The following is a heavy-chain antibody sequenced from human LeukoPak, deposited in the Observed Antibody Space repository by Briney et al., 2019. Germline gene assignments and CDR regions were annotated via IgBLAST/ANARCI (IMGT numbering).Heavy chain of an antibody. Sequence: SETLSLTCTVSGGSISIYYWSWIRQPPGKGLEWIGYIYYSGSTNYNPSLKSRVTISVDTSKNQFSLKLSSVTAADTAVYYCARPRGGGYDFYFDYWGQGTLVTVSS. CDR2: IYYSGST. D-gene: IGHD5-12*01. V-gene: IGHV4-59*01. CDR3: ARPRGGGYDFYFDY. CDR1: GGSISIYY. J-gene: IGHJ4*02.